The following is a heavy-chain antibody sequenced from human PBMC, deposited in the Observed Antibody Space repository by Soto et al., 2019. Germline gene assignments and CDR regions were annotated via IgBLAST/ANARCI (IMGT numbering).Heavy chain of an antibody. Sequence: VQLMQSGAEVKQSGSSVKVSCEASGGTFSSHSINWVRQAPGQGLEWMGGIVTLFGTANYAQNFQGRVTITADQSTSTVYMDLSSLRSDDTAVYYCAREVGYGDFSAALLDWGQGTLVTVSS. J-gene: IGHJ4*02. V-gene: IGHV1-69*01. CDR2: IVTLFGTA. D-gene: IGHD4-17*01. CDR3: AREVGYGDFSAALLD. CDR1: GGTFSSHS.